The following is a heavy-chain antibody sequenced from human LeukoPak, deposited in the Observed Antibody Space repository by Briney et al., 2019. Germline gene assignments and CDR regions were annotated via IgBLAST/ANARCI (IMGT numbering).Heavy chain of an antibody. V-gene: IGHV3-23*01. CDR2: ISGSGGST. Sequence: PGGSLRFSCAASGFTFSNYAMSWVRQAPGKGLEWVSAISGSGGSTYYADSVKGRFTISRDNSKNTLYLQMNSLRAEDTAVYYCAKLAYRTDGFLDYWGQGTLVTVSS. CDR1: GFTFSNYA. D-gene: IGHD4-4*01. J-gene: IGHJ4*02. CDR3: AKLAYRTDGFLDY.